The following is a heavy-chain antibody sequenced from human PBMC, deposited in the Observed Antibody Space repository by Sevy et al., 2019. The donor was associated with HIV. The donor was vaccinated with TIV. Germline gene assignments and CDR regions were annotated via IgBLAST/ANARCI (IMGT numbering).Heavy chain of an antibody. J-gene: IGHJ4*02. Sequence: GGSLRLSCAASGFSLNNYWMNWVRQAPGKGLEWVANINQDGSVKYYVESVRGRFTISRDNARNLVFLQMSSLRVDDSALYYCVRAIAKDGSFWGQGTLVTVSS. CDR3: VRAIAKDGSF. V-gene: IGHV3-7*01. CDR2: INQDGSVK. D-gene: IGHD6-13*01. CDR1: GFSLNNYW.